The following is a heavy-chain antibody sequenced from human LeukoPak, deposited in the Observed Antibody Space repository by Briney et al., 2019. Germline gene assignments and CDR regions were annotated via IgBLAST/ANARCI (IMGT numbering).Heavy chain of an antibody. Sequence: ASVKVSCKASGYTFSSYAISWVRQAPGQGLEWMGGIIPIFGTANYAQKSQGRVTITADESTSTAYMELSSLRSEDTAVYYCARAGVYSSSWHLRSVDYYYGMDVWGKGTTVTVSS. V-gene: IGHV1-69*13. J-gene: IGHJ6*04. CDR1: GYTFSSYA. D-gene: IGHD6-13*01. CDR3: ARAGVYSSSWHLRSVDYYYGMDV. CDR2: IIPIFGTA.